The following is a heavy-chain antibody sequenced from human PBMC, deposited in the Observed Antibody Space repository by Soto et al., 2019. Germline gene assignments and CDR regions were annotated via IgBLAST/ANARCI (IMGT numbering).Heavy chain of an antibody. CDR3: ASSYYYDSSGYSSLYYYYGMDV. J-gene: IGHJ6*02. Sequence: VQLVQSGAEVKKPGASVKVSCKASGYTFTNYAMHWVRQAPGQGLEWMGWINAGNGNTKYSQMFQGRVTITRDTSASTAYMELSSLRSEDTAVYYCASSYYYDSSGYSSLYYYYGMDVWGQGTTVTVSS. D-gene: IGHD3-22*01. CDR1: GYTFTNYA. V-gene: IGHV1-3*01. CDR2: INAGNGNT.